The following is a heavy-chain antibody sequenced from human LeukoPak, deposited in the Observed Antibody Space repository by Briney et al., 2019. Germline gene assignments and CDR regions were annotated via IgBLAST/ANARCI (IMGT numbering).Heavy chain of an antibody. J-gene: IGHJ4*02. D-gene: IGHD3-22*01. V-gene: IGHV1-18*01. CDR2: ISASNGNT. CDR1: GYTFIRYV. Sequence: ASVKVSCKASGYTFIRYVISWVRPAPGQGVEWMGWISASNGNTNYAQKLQGRVTMTTDTSTSTAYMELRSLRSDDTAVYYCARDLYYYDSSGYPGNYWGQGTLVTVSS. CDR3: ARDLYYYDSSGYPGNY.